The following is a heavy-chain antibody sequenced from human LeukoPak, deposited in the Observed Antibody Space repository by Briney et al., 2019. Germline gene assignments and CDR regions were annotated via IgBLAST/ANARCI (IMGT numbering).Heavy chain of an antibody. J-gene: IGHJ3*02. CDR1: GGSISSYY. CDR2: IYYSGST. Sequence: PSETLSLTCTVSGGSISSYYWSWIRQALGKGLEWIGYIYYSGSTNYNPSLKSRVTISVDTSKNQFSLKLSSVTAADTAVYYCARDRGDTFDIWGQGTMVTVSS. CDR3: ARDRGDTFDI. V-gene: IGHV4-59*01.